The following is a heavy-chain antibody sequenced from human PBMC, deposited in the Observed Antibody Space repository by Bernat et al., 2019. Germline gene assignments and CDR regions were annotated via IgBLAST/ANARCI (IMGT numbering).Heavy chain of an antibody. D-gene: IGHD2-15*01. CDR1: GFTFSSFA. V-gene: IGHV3-23*01. Sequence: EVQLLESGGGLLQPGGSLRLSCGASGFTFSSFAMSWVRQVAGRGLEWVTVICGSGDSTYYADSVKGRFTISRDNSKNTLYLQMNSLRAEDTAVYYCAKGIYPKGYCSGGNCYYYFYGMDVWGQGTTVTVSS. CDR2: ICGSGDST. CDR3: AKGIYPKGYCSGGNCYYYFYGMDV. J-gene: IGHJ6*02.